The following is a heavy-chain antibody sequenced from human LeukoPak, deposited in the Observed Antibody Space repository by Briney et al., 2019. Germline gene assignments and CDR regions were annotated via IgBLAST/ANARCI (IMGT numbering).Heavy chain of an antibody. V-gene: IGHV1-69*01. J-gene: IGHJ4*02. CDR2: IIPIFGTA. CDR1: GGTFSSYA. CDR3: ARRAEYSSGWKKVDYFDY. D-gene: IGHD6-19*01. Sequence: SVTVSCKASGGTFSSYAISWVRQAPGQGLEWMGGIIPIFGTANYAQKFQGRVTITADESTSTAYMELSSLRSEDTAVYYCARRAEYSSGWKKVDYFDYWGQGTLVTVSS.